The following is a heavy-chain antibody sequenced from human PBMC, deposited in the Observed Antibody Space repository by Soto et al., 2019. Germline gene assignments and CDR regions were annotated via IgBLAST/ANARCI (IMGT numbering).Heavy chain of an antibody. CDR2: IYFSGNT. Sequence: SETLSLTCTVSGVSISNTSYYWGWIRQPPGKGLEWIGTIYFSGNTFYNPSLKSRVTLSVDTSKNQFSLKLTSVTAADTAVYYCARHGSSWGQGTLVTV. CDR1: GVSISNTSYY. J-gene: IGHJ5*02. V-gene: IGHV4-39*01. CDR3: ARHGSS.